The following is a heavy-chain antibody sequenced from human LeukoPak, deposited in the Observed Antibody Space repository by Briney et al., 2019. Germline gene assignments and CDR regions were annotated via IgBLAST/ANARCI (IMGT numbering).Heavy chain of an antibody. V-gene: IGHV3-23*01. CDR2: ISGSGGST. CDR1: GFTFSSYA. Sequence: GGSLRLSCAASGFTFSSYAMSWVRQAPGEGLEWVSAISGSGGSTYYADSVKGRFTISRDNSKNTLYLQMNSLRAEDTAVYYCAKAPTPPRYGDPRFVQHGMDVWGQGTTVTVSS. D-gene: IGHD4-17*01. CDR3: AKAPTPPRYGDPRFVQHGMDV. J-gene: IGHJ6*02.